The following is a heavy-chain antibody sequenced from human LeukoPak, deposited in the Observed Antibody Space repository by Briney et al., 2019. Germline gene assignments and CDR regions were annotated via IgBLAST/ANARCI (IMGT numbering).Heavy chain of an antibody. D-gene: IGHD3-10*01. J-gene: IGHJ4*02. CDR3: AKDYSNNLMVRGTIIDY. CDR2: IRYDGSNK. V-gene: IGHV3-30*02. Sequence: PGGSLRLSCAAAGFTFSSYGMHSVRQALGKGLEWVAFIRYDGSNKYYADSVKGRFTISRDNSKNTLYLQMNSLRAEDTAVYYCAKDYSNNLMVRGTIIDYWGQGTLVTVSS. CDR1: GFTFSSYG.